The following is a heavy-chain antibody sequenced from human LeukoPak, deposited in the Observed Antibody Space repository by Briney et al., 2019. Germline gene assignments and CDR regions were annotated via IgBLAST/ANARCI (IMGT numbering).Heavy chain of an antibody. CDR3: ARILYYDFWSGAFDP. CDR2: IYYSGST. V-gene: IGHV4-39*01. J-gene: IGHJ5*02. D-gene: IGHD3-3*01. CDR1: GGSISSSSYY. Sequence: PSETLSLTCTVSGGSISSSSYYWGWIRQPPGKGLEWIGSIYYSGSTYYNPSLKSRVTISVDTSKTQFSLKLSSVTAADTAVYYCARILYYDFWSGAFDPWGQGTLVTVSS.